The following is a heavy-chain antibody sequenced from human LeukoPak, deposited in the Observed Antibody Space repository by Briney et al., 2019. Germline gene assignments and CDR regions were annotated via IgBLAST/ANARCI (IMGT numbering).Heavy chain of an antibody. CDR1: GYTFTVYW. CDR2: IYPGDSDT. CDR3: ARRGKIDYGGPSGAFDI. D-gene: IGHD4-23*01. Sequence: GESLKISCRGSGYTFTVYWIAWVRQMPGKGLEWMGIIYPGDSDTRYSPSFQGQVTISADKSISTAYLQWSSLKASDTAMYYCARRGKIDYGGPSGAFDIWGQGTMVTVSS. J-gene: IGHJ3*02. V-gene: IGHV5-51*01.